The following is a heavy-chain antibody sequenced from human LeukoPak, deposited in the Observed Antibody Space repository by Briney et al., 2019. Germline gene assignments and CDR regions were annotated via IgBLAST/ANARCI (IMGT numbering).Heavy chain of an antibody. CDR3: ARVAYRYSINDWSRTGLGAYATKYYYYMDV. J-gene: IGHJ6*03. Sequence: SETLSLTCAVYGGSFSDYSWTWIRQAPGEGLEWIGEINHNGGTNNNPSLVRRGIISVDTSKNQFSLKVSSVTAADTAVYYCARVAYRYSINDWSRTGLGAYATKYYYYMDVWGKGTTVTVSS. D-gene: IGHD3-9*01. CDR2: INHNGGT. CDR1: GGSFSDYS. V-gene: IGHV4-34*04.